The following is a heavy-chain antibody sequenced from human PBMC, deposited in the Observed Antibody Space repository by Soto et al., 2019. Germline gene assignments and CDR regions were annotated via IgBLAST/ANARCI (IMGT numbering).Heavy chain of an antibody. D-gene: IGHD6-6*01. Sequence: PGGSLRLSCTASGFTLSSYNMHWVRRAPGKGLENLSYISKSGTTYYADSVKGRFTISRDNAKTSVFLQMNILRDEDTAVYYCATGIIAGRNYWGPGTLVTVSS. J-gene: IGHJ4*02. CDR2: ISKSGTT. V-gene: IGHV3-48*02. CDR1: GFTLSSYN. CDR3: ATGIIAGRNY.